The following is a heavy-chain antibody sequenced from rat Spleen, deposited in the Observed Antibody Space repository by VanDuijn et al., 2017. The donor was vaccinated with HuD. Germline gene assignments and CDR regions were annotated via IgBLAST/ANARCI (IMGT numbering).Heavy chain of an antibody. D-gene: IGHD1-11*01. J-gene: IGHJ2*01. CDR1: GFTFNNYW. CDR3: ARHGLGYGSFDY. Sequence: EVQLVESGGGLVQPGRSLKLSCVASGFTFNNYWMTWIRQAPGKGLEWVATISYDGSSTYYRDSVKGRFTISRDNAKSTLYLQMDSLRSEDTATYYGARHGLGYGSFDYWGQGVMVTVSS. CDR2: ISYDGSST. V-gene: IGHV5-29*01.